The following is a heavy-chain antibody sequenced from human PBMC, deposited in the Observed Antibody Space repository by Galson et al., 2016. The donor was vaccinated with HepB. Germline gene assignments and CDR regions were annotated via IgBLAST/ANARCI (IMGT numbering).Heavy chain of an antibody. D-gene: IGHD3-22*01. Sequence: DSVKGRFTISRDNAKNSLYLQMNSLRAEDTAVYYCAAPYYDSSGRTDYWGQGTLVTVSS. V-gene: IGHV3-48*01. J-gene: IGHJ4*02. CDR3: AAPYYDSSGRTDY.